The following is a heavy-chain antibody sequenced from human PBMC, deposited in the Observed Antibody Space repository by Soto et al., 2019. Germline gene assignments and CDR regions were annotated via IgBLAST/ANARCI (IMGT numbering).Heavy chain of an antibody. Sequence: EVQLLESGGGLVQPGGSLRLSCAASGFTFSSYAMSWVRQAPGQGLEWVSAISGSGGSTYYADSVKGRFTISRDKSNNTRYLRMNTLRAEDAAVYYCAKDHSDHHWYFALWGRGTLDAVSS. CDR3: AKDHSDHHWYFAL. V-gene: IGHV3-23*01. CDR1: GFTFSSYA. J-gene: IGHJ2*01. CDR2: ISGSGGST.